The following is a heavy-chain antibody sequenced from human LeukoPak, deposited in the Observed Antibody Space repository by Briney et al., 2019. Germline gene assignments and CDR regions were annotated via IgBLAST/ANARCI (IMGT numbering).Heavy chain of an antibody. CDR2: INWNGGST. Sequence: GGSLRLSCAASGFTFDDYGMSWVRQAPGKGLEWASGINWNGGSTGYADSVKGRFTISRDNAKNSLYLQMNSLRAEDTALYYCARNGVVPAAYYYMDVWGKGTTVTVSS. CDR1: GFTFDDYG. CDR3: ARNGVVPAAYYYMDV. V-gene: IGHV3-20*04. J-gene: IGHJ6*03. D-gene: IGHD2-2*01.